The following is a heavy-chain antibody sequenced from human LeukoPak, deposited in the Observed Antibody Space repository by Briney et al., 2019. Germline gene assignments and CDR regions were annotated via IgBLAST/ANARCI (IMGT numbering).Heavy chain of an antibody. CDR3: AKIEGKYQLANVPDH. CDR2: IRYDGNNK. Sequence: GGSLRLSCAASGFTFSTYGMHWVRQAPGKGLEWVAFIRYDGNNKYYADFVKGRFTISRDNSKNTLYLHMNSLRTEDAAVYYCAKIEGKYQLANVPDHWGQGTLVTVSS. J-gene: IGHJ4*02. V-gene: IGHV3-30*02. CDR1: GFTFSTYG. D-gene: IGHD2-2*01.